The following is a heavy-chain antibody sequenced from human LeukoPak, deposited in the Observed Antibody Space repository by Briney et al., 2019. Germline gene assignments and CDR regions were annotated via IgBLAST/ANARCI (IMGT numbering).Heavy chain of an antibody. CDR1: GFTFSSYG. Sequence: PGGSLRLSCAASGFTFSSYGMHWVRQAPGKGLEWVAFIRYDGTNKYYADFVKGRFTISRDNSKNTLYLQMNSLRVEDRALYYCAIGLRWQQSSNSFDYWGQGTLVTVSS. CDR3: AIGLRWQQSSNSFDY. CDR2: IRYDGTNK. V-gene: IGHV3-30*02. J-gene: IGHJ4*02. D-gene: IGHD5-24*01.